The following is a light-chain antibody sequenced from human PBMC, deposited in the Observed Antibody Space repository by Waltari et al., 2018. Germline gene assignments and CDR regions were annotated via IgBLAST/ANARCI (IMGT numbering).Light chain of an antibody. V-gene: IGKV3-20*01. Sequence: ESVLTQSPGTLSLSPGERAPLSCRASQSVSSNYLAWYQQRPGQAPRLLFFGASSRATGVPDRFSGSVSGTDFTLTISRLEPEDFAVYFCQQYGGSPTYTFGQGTKLEIK. CDR3: QQYGGSPTYT. CDR1: QSVSSNY. J-gene: IGKJ2*01. CDR2: GAS.